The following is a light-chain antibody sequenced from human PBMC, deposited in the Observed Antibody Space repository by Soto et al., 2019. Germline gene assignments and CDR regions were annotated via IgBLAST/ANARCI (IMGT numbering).Light chain of an antibody. V-gene: IGKV3-15*01. CDR2: GAS. J-gene: IGKJ1*01. Sequence: ETVMTQSPGTLSVSPGGRATLSCRASQSISSYLAWYQQKPGQSPRLLIYGASTRATGIPARFSGSGSGTEFTLTISSLQSEDFAVYFCQQYTDWPRTFGQGTKVESK. CDR1: QSISSY. CDR3: QQYTDWPRT.